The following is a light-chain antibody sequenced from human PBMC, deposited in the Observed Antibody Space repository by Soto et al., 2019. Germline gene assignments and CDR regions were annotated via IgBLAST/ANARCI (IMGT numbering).Light chain of an antibody. J-gene: IGKJ4*01. CDR2: DAS. Sequence: IVLPQTPATLSFSPWERATLSCRASQNVDNYLDWYQQISCQAPRLLIYDASSRATGIPDRFSGGGSGTDFTLTISRLEPEDFAVYYCQQFSSYLLTFCGGT. CDR1: QNVDNY. V-gene: IGKV3-11*01. CDR3: QQFSSYLLT.